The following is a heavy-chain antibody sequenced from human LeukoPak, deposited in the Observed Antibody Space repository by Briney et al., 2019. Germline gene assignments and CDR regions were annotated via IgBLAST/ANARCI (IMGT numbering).Heavy chain of an antibody. Sequence: PGGSLRLSCAAPGFTFSSYWMTWVRQAPGKGLQWVANIKYDGSEKDYMDSVKGRFTISRDNAKNSLYLQMNSLKPEDPAAYYSARDIEAAGLFLDYWGQGTLVTVSS. D-gene: IGHD6-13*01. CDR2: IKYDGSEK. V-gene: IGHV3-7*01. J-gene: IGHJ4*02. CDR3: ARDIEAAGLFLDY. CDR1: GFTFSSYW.